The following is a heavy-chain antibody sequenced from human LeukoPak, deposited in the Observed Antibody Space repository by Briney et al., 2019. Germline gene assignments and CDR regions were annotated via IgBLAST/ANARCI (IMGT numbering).Heavy chain of an antibody. V-gene: IGHV3-30*02. Sequence: GGSLRLSCAASGFRFSSYDIHWVRQAPGKGLEWVTFIESDGTKEYYADSVKGRFTISRDNSKNTVYVQMNTLRAEDTAVYYCAKEGSGWYYLDYWGQGTVVSVSS. D-gene: IGHD6-19*01. CDR3: AKEGSGWYYLDY. J-gene: IGHJ4*02. CDR2: IESDGTKE. CDR1: GFRFSSYD.